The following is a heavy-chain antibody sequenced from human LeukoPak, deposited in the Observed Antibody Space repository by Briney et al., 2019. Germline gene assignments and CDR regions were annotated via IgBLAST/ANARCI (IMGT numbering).Heavy chain of an antibody. Sequence: GSLRLSCAASGFIVSDTYMSWVRQAPGKGLEWLSVIYSGGSSWYADSVKDRFVISRDNRNTVFLQMTSLRVEDTAVYFCARDLGAALDSWGQGTLVTVSS. CDR3: ARDLGAALDS. CDR2: IYSGGSS. V-gene: IGHV3-66*01. D-gene: IGHD3-16*01. CDR1: GFIVSDTY. J-gene: IGHJ4*02.